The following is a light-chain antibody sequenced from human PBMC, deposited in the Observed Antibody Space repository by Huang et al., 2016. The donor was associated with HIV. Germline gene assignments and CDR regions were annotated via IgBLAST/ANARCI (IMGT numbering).Light chain of an antibody. V-gene: IGKV3-11*01. CDR3: QQRSSWPSIT. J-gene: IGKJ5*01. CDR1: QRVSNF. Sequence: EIVLTQSPATLSLSPGERATLSCRSSQRVSNFLAWYQQKPGQVPRLLIYDASNRATGIPARFSGSGSGTDFTLTISSLEPEDFAFYYCQQRSSWPSITFGQGTRLEIK. CDR2: DAS.